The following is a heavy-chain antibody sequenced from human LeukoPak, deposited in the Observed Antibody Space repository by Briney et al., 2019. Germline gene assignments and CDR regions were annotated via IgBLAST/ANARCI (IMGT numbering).Heavy chain of an antibody. Sequence: GGSLRLSCAASGFTFSSYWMHWVRQAPGKGLVWVSRINTDGSSTSYADSVKGRFTISRDNAKNTLYLQMNSLRAEDTAVYYCARYRYSSSAFDYWGQGTLVTVSS. D-gene: IGHD6-6*01. CDR1: GFTFSSYW. CDR2: INTDGSST. J-gene: IGHJ4*02. V-gene: IGHV3-74*01. CDR3: ARYRYSSSAFDY.